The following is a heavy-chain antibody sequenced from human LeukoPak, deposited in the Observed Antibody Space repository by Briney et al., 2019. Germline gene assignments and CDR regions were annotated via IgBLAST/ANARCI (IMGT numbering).Heavy chain of an antibody. D-gene: IGHD4-23*01. CDR1: GFTFSSYA. Sequence: GGSLRLSCAASGFTFSSYAMHWVRQAPGKGLEWVAVISYDGSNKYYADSVKGRFTISRDNSKNTLYLQMNSLRAEDTAVYYCARDWGTTVVIVGAFDIWGQGTMVTVSS. CDR2: ISYDGSNK. CDR3: ARDWGTTVVIVGAFDI. J-gene: IGHJ3*02. V-gene: IGHV3-30*04.